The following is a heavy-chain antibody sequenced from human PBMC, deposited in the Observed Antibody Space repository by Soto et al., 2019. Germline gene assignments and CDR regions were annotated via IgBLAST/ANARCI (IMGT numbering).Heavy chain of an antibody. J-gene: IGHJ4*02. Sequence: QVQLVESGGGVVQPGRSLRLSCTTSGFTFSSYGMHWVRQAPGKGLEWMAIIWFDGSNKFYADSVKGRFTISRDNSKNTLYLHMHSLRVEDTAVYYCAREEGVVARAFDYWGQGTLVTVSS. CDR1: GFTFSSYG. D-gene: IGHD2-15*01. CDR2: IWFDGSNK. CDR3: AREEGVVARAFDY. V-gene: IGHV3-33*01.